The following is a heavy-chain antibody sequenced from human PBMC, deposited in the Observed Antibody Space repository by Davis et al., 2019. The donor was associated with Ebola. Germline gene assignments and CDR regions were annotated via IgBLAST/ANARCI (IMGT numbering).Heavy chain of an antibody. CDR3: AKDFYGSGSYIDA. V-gene: IGHV3-9*01. D-gene: IGHD3-10*01. CDR1: GLTFDNYA. CDR2: ITSNSGTT. Sequence: PGGSLRLSCATSGLTFDNYAMHWFRQAPGKCLEWVSGITSNSGTTAYADSVKGRFTISRDNAKDSLYLQMNSLRIEDTAFYYCAKDFYGSGSYIDAWGQGTLVAVSS. J-gene: IGHJ5*02.